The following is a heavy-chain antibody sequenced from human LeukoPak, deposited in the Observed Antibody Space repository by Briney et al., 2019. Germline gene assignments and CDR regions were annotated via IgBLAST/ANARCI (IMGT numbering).Heavy chain of an antibody. V-gene: IGHV3-66*01. Sequence: GGSLRLSCAASGFNVSSNYMSWVRQAPGKGLEWVSVIYSGGGTYYADSVKGRFTISRDNSKNTLYLQINSLRAEDTAVYYCARDLGSGFLQFDYWGQGTLVTVSS. CDR1: GFNVSSNY. CDR2: IYSGGGT. CDR3: ARDLGSGFLQFDY. D-gene: IGHD6-19*01. J-gene: IGHJ4*02.